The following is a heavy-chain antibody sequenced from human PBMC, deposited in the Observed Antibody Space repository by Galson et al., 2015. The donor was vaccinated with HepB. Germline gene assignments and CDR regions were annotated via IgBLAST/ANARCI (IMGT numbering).Heavy chain of an antibody. D-gene: IGHD3-3*01. CDR1: GYTLTELS. Sequence: SVKVSCKVSGYTLTELSMHWVRQAPGKGLEWMGGFDPEDGETIYAQKFQGRVTMTEDTSTDTAYMELSSLRSEDTAVYYCAIQNRRITIFGVVSRWFDPWGQGTLVTVSS. CDR3: AIQNRRITIFGVVSRWFDP. V-gene: IGHV1-24*01. CDR2: FDPEDGET. J-gene: IGHJ5*02.